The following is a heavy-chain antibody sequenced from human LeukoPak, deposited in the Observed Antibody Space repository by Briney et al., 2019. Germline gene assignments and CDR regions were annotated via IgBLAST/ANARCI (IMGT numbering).Heavy chain of an antibody. CDR3: ARFLYSSSYAFDI. V-gene: IGHV4-59*01. CDR2: IYYSGST. D-gene: IGHD6-13*01. CDR1: GGSISSYY. J-gene: IGHJ3*02. Sequence: SETLSLTCTVSGGSISSYYWSWIRQPPGKGLEWIGYIYYSGSTNYNPSPKSRVTISVDASKNQFSLKLSSVTAADTAVYYCARFLYSSSYAFDIWGQGTMVTVSS.